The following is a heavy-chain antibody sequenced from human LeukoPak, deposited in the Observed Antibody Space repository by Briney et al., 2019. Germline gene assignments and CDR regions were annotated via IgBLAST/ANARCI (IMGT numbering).Heavy chain of an antibody. Sequence: ASVEVSCKASGYTFTSYGISWMRQAPGHGLEWMGWISAYNGNTNYAQKLQRRVTMTTDTSTSTAYMELRSLRSDDTAVYYCASTVGIAAAGTLDYWGQGTLVTVSS. CDR2: ISAYNGNT. V-gene: IGHV1-18*01. J-gene: IGHJ4*02. CDR1: GYTFTSYG. CDR3: ASTVGIAAAGTLDY. D-gene: IGHD6-13*01.